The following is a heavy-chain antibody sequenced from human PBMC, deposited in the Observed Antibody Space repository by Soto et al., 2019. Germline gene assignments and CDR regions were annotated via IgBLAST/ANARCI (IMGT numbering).Heavy chain of an antibody. Sequence: QVQLVQSGAEVKKPGASVKVSCKASGYTFTGYYMHWVRQAPGQGLEWMGWINPNSGGTNYAQKFQGWVTMTRDTSISTAYMELSRLRSDDTAVYYCARAPPRMTTVTEDAFDIWGQGTMVTVSS. CDR2: INPNSGGT. J-gene: IGHJ3*02. D-gene: IGHD4-17*01. CDR1: GYTFTGYY. V-gene: IGHV1-2*04. CDR3: ARAPPRMTTVTEDAFDI.